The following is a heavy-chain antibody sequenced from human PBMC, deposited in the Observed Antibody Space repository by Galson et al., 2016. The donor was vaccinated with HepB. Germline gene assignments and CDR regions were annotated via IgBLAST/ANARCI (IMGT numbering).Heavy chain of an antibody. J-gene: IGHJ4*02. Sequence: SLRLSCAASGFGFINYAMSWVRQAPGKGLEWVSTISGSGVITYYADSVKGRFTISRDDSKNTLYLQMNNLRAEDTAIYYCAKGGIAVAAPPGYWGQGTLVAVSS. CDR2: ISGSGVIT. V-gene: IGHV3-23*01. CDR1: GFGFINYA. CDR3: AKGGIAVAAPPGY. D-gene: IGHD6-19*01.